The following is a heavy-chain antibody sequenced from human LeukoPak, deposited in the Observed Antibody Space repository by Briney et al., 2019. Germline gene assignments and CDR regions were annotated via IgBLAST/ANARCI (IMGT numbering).Heavy chain of an antibody. V-gene: IGHV1-69*04. CDR3: ARDQRSGPLGYYYYGMDV. CDR1: GGTFSSYA. D-gene: IGHD3-3*01. J-gene: IGHJ6*01. Sequence: ASVKVSCKASGGTFSSYAISWVRQAPGQGLEWMGRIIPILGIANYAQKFQGRVTITADKSTSTAYMELSSLRSEDTAVYYCARDQRSGPLGYYYYGMDVWGQGTTVTVSS. CDR2: IIPILGIA.